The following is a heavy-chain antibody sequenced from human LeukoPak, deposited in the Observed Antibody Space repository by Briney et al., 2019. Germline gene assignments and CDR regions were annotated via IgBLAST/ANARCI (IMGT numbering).Heavy chain of an antibody. CDR2: IYSGGST. CDR3: ARFSKINSSGPD. Sequence: LAGGSLRLSCAASAFTVSSNYMSWVRQAPGKGLEWVSVIYSGGSTYYADSVKGRFTISRDNSKNTLYLQINSLRAEDTAVYYCARFSKINSSGPDWGQGTLVTVSS. V-gene: IGHV3-66*01. D-gene: IGHD6-19*01. CDR1: AFTVSSNY. J-gene: IGHJ4*02.